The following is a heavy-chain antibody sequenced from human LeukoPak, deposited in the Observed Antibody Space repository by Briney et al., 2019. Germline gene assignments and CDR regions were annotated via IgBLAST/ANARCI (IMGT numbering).Heavy chain of an antibody. Sequence: PGGSLRPSCAASGSTFDDYAMGCVRQAAGKCLECDSGISWNSGSIGYADSVKGRFTISRDNAKNSLYLQMHSLRAEDTALYYCAKEHAIAAAGTSWFDPWGQGTLVTVSS. CDR2: ISWNSGSI. J-gene: IGHJ5*02. V-gene: IGHV3-9*01. CDR3: AKEHAIAAAGTSWFDP. D-gene: IGHD6-13*01. CDR1: GSTFDDYA.